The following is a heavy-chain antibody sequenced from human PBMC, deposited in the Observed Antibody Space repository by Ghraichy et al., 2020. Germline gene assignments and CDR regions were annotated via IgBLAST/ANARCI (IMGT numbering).Heavy chain of an antibody. D-gene: IGHD1-26*01. CDR3: ARLRATTPDY. J-gene: IGHJ4*02. Sequence: SQTLSLTCAVYGGSFSGYYWSWIRQPPGKGLEWIGEINHSGSTNYNPSLKSRVTISVDTSKNQFSLKLSSVTAADTAVYYFARLRATTPDYWGQGTLVTVSS. CDR1: GGSFSGYY. CDR2: INHSGST. V-gene: IGHV4-34*01.